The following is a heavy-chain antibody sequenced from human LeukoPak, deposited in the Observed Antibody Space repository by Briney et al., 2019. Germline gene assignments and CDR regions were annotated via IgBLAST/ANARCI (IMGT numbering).Heavy chain of an antibody. CDR2: IRSKAYGGTT. CDR3: TWTTVTTADWWFDP. CDR1: GFTFGDYA. D-gene: IGHD4-17*01. V-gene: IGHV3-49*04. J-gene: IGHJ5*02. Sequence: GGSLRLSCTASGFTFGDYAMSWVRQAPGKGLEWVGFIRSKAYGGTTEYAASGKGRFTISRHDSKSIAYLQMNSLKTEDTAVYYCTWTTVTTADWWFDPWGQGTLVTVSS.